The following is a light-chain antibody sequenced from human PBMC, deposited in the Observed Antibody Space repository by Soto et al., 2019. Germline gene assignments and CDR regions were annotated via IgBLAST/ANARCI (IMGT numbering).Light chain of an antibody. CDR3: QSYDSGLSGYV. V-gene: IGLV1-40*01. J-gene: IGLJ1*01. CDR1: SSNIGAGYE. Sequence: QSVLTQPPSVSGAPGQRVTISCTGSSSNIGAGYEVHWYQQHPGTAPKVLIYGNSNRPSGVPDRFSGSKSGTSASLAITGLQAEDEADYYCQSYDSGLSGYVFGTGTKLTVL. CDR2: GNS.